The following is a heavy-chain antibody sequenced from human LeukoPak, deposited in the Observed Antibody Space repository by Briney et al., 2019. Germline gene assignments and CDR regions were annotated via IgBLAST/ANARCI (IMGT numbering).Heavy chain of an antibody. CDR1: GFTFSRYS. CDR2: IRSKAYGGTT. CDR3: TRDPPVWN. J-gene: IGHJ4*02. Sequence: HPGGSLRLSCAASGFTFSRYSMNWVRQAPGKGLEWVGFIRSKAYGGTTEYAASVKGRFTISRDDSKSIAYLQMNSLKTEDTAVYYCTRDPPVWNWGQGTLVTVSS. D-gene: IGHD1-1*01. V-gene: IGHV3-49*04.